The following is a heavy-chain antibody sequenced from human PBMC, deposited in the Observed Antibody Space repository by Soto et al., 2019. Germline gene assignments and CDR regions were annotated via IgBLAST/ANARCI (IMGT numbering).Heavy chain of an antibody. V-gene: IGHV1-69*13. D-gene: IGHD6-13*01. CDR2: IIPIFGTA. J-gene: IGHJ5*02. CDR1: GSTFSSYA. Sequence: ASVKVSCKASGSTFSSYAISWVRQAPGQGLEWMGGIIPIFGTANYAQKFQGRVTITADESTSTAYMELSSLRSEDTAVYYCARDRSSSWYGAGGWFDPWGHGTLVTVSS. CDR3: ARDRSSSWYGAGGWFDP.